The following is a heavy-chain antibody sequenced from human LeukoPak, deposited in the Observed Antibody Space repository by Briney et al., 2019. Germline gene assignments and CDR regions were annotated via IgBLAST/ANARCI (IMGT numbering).Heavy chain of an antibody. CDR2: IYTSGST. CDR1: GGSISSYY. V-gene: IGHV4-4*07. CDR3: AREEGYGDYGSYYYYYMDV. J-gene: IGHJ6*03. Sequence: SETLSLTCTVSGGSISSYYWSWIRQPAGKGLEWIGRIYTSGSTNYNPSLKSRVTMSVDTSKNQFSLKLSSVTAADTAVYYCAREEGYGDYGSYYYYYMDVWGQGTLVTVSS. D-gene: IGHD4-17*01.